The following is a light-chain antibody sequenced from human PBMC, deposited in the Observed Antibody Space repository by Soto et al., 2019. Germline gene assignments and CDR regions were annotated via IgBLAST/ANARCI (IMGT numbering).Light chain of an antibody. J-gene: IGLJ1*01. CDR1: SSDVGGYNY. CDR2: DVS. CDR3: SSYTTSNTRQLV. V-gene: IGLV2-14*01. Sequence: QSVLTQPASVSGSPGQSITISCTGTSSDVGGYNYVSWYQQHPGKAPKFIIYDVSNRPSGVSNRFSGSKSGNTASLTISGLQAEDEADYYCSSYTTSNTRQLVFGTGTKVPVL.